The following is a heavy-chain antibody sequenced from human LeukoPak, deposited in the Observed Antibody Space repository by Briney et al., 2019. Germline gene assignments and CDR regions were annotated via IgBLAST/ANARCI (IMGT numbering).Heavy chain of an antibody. CDR1: GYTFTGYY. D-gene: IGHD3-10*01. CDR2: INPNSGGT. CDR3: ATDMVRGLYRGAQNDY. J-gene: IGHJ4*02. Sequence: ASVKVSCKASGYTFTGYYMHWVRQAPGQGLEWMGWINPNSGGTNCAQKFQGRVTMTRDTSISTAYMELSRLRSDDTAVYYCATDMVRGLYRGAQNDYWGQGTLVTVSS. V-gene: IGHV1-2*02.